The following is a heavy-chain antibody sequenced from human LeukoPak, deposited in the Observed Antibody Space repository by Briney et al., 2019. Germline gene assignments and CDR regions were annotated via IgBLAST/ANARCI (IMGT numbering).Heavy chain of an antibody. Sequence: SVKVSCKASGGTFSSYAIGWVRQAPGQGLEWMGGIIPIFGTANYAQKFQGRVTITADESTSTAYMELSSLRSEDTAVYYCARDLTIVVVPAATGRPGWFDPWGQGTLVTVSS. CDR2: IIPIFGTA. J-gene: IGHJ5*02. D-gene: IGHD2-2*01. V-gene: IGHV1-69*01. CDR1: GGTFSSYA. CDR3: ARDLTIVVVPAATGRPGWFDP.